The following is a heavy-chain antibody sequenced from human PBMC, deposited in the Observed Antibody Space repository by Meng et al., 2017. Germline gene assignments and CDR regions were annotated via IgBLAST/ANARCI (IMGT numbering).Heavy chain of an antibody. CDR1: GFTFGDYA. V-gene: IGHV3-49*04. CDR3: TRANTVLRVKYYFDF. CDR2: IRSKPSGATT. Sequence: GGSLRLSCAASGFTFGDYAMGWVRQAPGKGLEWVGFIRSKPSGATTEYAASVKGRFTISRDDSKSIAYLQMNSLKAEDTAVYYCTRANTVLRVKYYFDFWGQGTLVTVSS. J-gene: IGHJ4*02. D-gene: IGHD2-8*01.